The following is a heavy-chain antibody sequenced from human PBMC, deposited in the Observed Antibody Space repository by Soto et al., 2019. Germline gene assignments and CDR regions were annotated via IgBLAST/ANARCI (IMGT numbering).Heavy chain of an antibody. CDR1: GYTLTELS. V-gene: IGHV1-24*01. Sequence: ASVKVSCKVSGYTLTELSMHWVRQAPGKGLEWMGGFDPEDGETIYAQKFQGRVTMTEDTSTDTAYMELSSLRSEDTAVYYCETTDLGMATTNFDYWGQGTLVTVSS. CDR2: FDPEDGET. D-gene: IGHD5-12*01. CDR3: ETTDLGMATTNFDY. J-gene: IGHJ4*02.